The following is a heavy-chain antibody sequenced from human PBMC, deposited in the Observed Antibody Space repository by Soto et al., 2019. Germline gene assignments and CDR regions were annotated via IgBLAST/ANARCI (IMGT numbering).Heavy chain of an antibody. J-gene: IGHJ6*02. Sequence: PGGSLRLSCAASGFTFSSYAMSWVRQAPGKGLEWVSAISGSGGSTYYADSVKGRFTISRDNSKNTLYLQMNSLRAEDTAVYYCAKRSITMIVVVPGMDVWGQGTTVTVSS. D-gene: IGHD3-22*01. V-gene: IGHV3-23*01. CDR1: GFTFSSYA. CDR2: ISGSGGST. CDR3: AKRSITMIVVVPGMDV.